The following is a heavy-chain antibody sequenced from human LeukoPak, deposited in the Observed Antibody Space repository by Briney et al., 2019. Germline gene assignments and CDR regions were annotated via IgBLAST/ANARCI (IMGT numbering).Heavy chain of an antibody. J-gene: IGHJ4*02. CDR1: GFTSGDYA. CDR2: IRSKAYGGTT. V-gene: IGHV3-49*04. CDR3: TRDPRVGATVNY. Sequence: GGSLRLSCTASGFTSGDYAMSWVRQAPGKGLEWVGFIRSKAYGGTTEYAASVKGRFTISRDDSKSIAYLQMNSLKTEDTAVYYCTRDPRVGATVNYWGQGTLVTVSS. D-gene: IGHD1-26*01.